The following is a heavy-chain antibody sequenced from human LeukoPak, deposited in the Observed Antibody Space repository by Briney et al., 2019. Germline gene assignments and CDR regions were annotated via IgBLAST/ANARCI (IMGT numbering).Heavy chain of an antibody. CDR1: GGPIKSSSYY. Sequence: SETLSLTCSVSGGPIKSSSYYWGWIRQPPGKGVEWIGWLYCSGSTCYNPSVKIRVTISVYTSKHEFALNLSSVTRADSALLYCARLAYSSRPNDLPYFDYWGQGTLVTVSS. CDR2: LYCSGST. J-gene: IGHJ4*02. V-gene: IGHV4-39*01. CDR3: ARLAYSSRPNDLPYFDY. D-gene: IGHD6-13*01.